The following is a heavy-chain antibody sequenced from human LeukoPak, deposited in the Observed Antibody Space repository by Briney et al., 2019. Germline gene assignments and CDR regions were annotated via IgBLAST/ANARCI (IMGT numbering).Heavy chain of an antibody. D-gene: IGHD6-19*01. CDR2: ISGSGANT. J-gene: IGHJ4*02. Sequence: GSLRLSCAASGLTFSNYAMSWVRQAPGKGLEWVSGISGSGANTYYADSVKGRFAISRDNSKNTLYLQMNSLRSDDTAVYYCARGGGSGWYGDYWGQGTLVTVSS. CDR3: ARGGGSGWYGDY. V-gene: IGHV3-23*01. CDR1: GLTFSNYA.